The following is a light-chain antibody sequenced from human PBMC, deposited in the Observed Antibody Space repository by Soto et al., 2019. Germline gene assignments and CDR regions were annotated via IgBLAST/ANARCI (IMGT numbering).Light chain of an antibody. J-gene: IGKJ4*01. Sequence: EIVLTQSPVTLSLSPGERATLSCRASQSVGSYFAWYQQKPGQAPRLLIYDASRRATGIPARFSGSGSGTDFTLTISSLEPEDFAVDYCQQRSDWPSTFGGGTRVEIK. CDR2: DAS. V-gene: IGKV3-11*01. CDR1: QSVGSY. CDR3: QQRSDWPST.